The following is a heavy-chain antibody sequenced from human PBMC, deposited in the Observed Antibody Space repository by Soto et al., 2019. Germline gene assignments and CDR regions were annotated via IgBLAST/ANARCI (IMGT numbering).Heavy chain of an antibody. J-gene: IGHJ4*02. D-gene: IGHD3-10*01. CDR3: ARGADGPYYYGSGSYVDY. V-gene: IGHV1-69*13. Sequence: SVKVSCKASGGTFSSYAISWVRQAPGQGLEWMGGIIPIFGTANYAQKFQGRVTITADESTSTAYMELSSLRSEDTAVYYCARGADGPYYYGSGSYVDYWGQGTLVTVSS. CDR1: GGTFSSYA. CDR2: IIPIFGTA.